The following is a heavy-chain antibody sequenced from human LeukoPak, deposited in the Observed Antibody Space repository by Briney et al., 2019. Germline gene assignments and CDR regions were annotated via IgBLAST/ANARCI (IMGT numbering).Heavy chain of an antibody. Sequence: GSSVKVSCKASGGTFSNYAISWVRQAPGQGLEWMGGIIPIFGTANYAQKFHGRVTITTDESTSTAYMELSSLRSEDTAVYYCARARSPTLTYWFDPWGQGTLVTVSS. CDR2: IIPIFGTA. V-gene: IGHV1-69*05. J-gene: IGHJ5*02. CDR3: ARARSPTLTYWFDP. D-gene: IGHD3-10*01. CDR1: GGTFSNYA.